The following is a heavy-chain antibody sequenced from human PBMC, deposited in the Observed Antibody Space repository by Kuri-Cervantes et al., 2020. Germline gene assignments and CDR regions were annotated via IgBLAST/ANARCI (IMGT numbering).Heavy chain of an antibody. CDR2: ISSSSSYI. J-gene: IGHJ4*02. CDR1: GFTFSSYS. D-gene: IGHD1-26*01. Sequence: GSLRLSCAASGFTFSSYSMNWVRQAPGKGLEWVSSISSSSSYIYYADSVKGRFTISRDNAKNSLYLQMNSLRAEDTAVYYCAREGTTTYTSFDHWGQGTLVTVSS. V-gene: IGHV3-21*01. CDR3: AREGTTTYTSFDH.